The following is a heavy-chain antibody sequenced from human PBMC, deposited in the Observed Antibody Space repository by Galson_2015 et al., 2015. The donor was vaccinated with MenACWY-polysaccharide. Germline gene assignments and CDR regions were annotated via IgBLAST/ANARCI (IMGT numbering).Heavy chain of an antibody. J-gene: IGHJ6*02. CDR3: ARDHSVTVVRRSSYYGMDV. CDR2: INISGSTI. Sequence: SLRLSCAASEFTFSNYEMNWVRHAPGKGLEWVSYINISGSTIYYADSVKGRFTISRDNDKNSLYLQMNSLRAEDTAVYYCARDHSVTVVRRSSYYGMDVWGQGTTVTVSS. V-gene: IGHV3-48*03. D-gene: IGHD3-10*01. CDR1: EFTFSNYE.